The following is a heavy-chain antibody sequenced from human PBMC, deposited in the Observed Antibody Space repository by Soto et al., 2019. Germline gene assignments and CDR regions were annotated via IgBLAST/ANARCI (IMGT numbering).Heavy chain of an antibody. Sequence: GGSLRLSCAASGFTFSSYWMHWVRQAPGKGLVWVSRINSDGSNKYYADSVKGRFTISRDNSKNTLYLQMNSLRAEDTAVYYYARELGAAAGGYYYYGMDVWGQGTTVTVSS. CDR2: INSDGSNK. V-gene: IGHV3-74*01. CDR3: ARELGAAAGGYYYYGMDV. J-gene: IGHJ6*02. CDR1: GFTFSSYW. D-gene: IGHD6-13*01.